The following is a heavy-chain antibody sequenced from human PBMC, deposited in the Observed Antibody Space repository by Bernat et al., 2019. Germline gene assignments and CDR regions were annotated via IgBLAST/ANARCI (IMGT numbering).Heavy chain of an antibody. Sequence: EVQLVESGGGLVQPGGSLRLSCSASGFTFSTYWMIWVRQAPGKGLEWVANIKHDGSEKYYVDSVKGRFSISRDNAKNTLYMQMNGLRGEETAVYYCARGLGGFWGQGTLVTVSS. CDR3: ARGLGGF. V-gene: IGHV3-7*03. CDR2: IKHDGSEK. CDR1: GFTFSTYW. J-gene: IGHJ4*02.